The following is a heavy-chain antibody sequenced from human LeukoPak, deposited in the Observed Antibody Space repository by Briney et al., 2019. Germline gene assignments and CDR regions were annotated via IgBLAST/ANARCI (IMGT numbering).Heavy chain of an antibody. Sequence: GGSLRLSCAASGFTFSSYAMSWVRQAPGKGLEWVSAISGSGGSTYYADSVKGRFTISRDNSKNTLYLQMDSLRAEDTAVYYCAKDLGFGELLGWFDPWGQGTLVTVSS. CDR2: ISGSGGST. V-gene: IGHV3-23*01. CDR1: GFTFSSYA. J-gene: IGHJ5*02. CDR3: AKDLGFGELLGWFDP. D-gene: IGHD3-10*01.